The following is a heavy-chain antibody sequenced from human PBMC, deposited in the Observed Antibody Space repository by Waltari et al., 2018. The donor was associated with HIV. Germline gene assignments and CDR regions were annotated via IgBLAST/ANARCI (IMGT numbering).Heavy chain of an antibody. CDR2: IYWDDDR. J-gene: IGHJ5*02. D-gene: IGHD6-19*01. Sequence: QITLKESGPTRVKPTQTLTLKCTFSGFSLTTSGVAVGWIRQPPGKALEWLALIYWDDDRLYSPSLKSRLTITKDTSKNQVVLTMTNIDPVDTATYYCAHRSYSSRWSFWFDPWGQEPWSPSPQ. V-gene: IGHV2-5*02. CDR1: GFSLTTSGVA. CDR3: AHRSYSSRWSFWFDP.